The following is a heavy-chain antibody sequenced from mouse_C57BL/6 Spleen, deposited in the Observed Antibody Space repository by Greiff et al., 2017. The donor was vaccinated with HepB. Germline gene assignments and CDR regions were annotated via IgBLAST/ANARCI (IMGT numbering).Heavy chain of an antibody. J-gene: IGHJ3*01. CDR1: GYVFSSSW. CDR2: IYPGDGDT. V-gene: IGHV1-82*01. D-gene: IGHD3-2*02. CDR3: ASGTAQTPSEEFAY. Sequence: QVQLKQSGPELVKPGASVKISCKASGYVFSSSWMNWVKQRPGKGLEWIGRIYPGDGDTNYNGKFKGKATLTADKSSSTAYMQLSSLTSEDSAVYFYASGTAQTPSEEFAYWGQGTLVTVSA.